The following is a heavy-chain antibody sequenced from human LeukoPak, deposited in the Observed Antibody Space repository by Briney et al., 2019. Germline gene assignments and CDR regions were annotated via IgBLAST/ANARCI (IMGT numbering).Heavy chain of an antibody. J-gene: IGHJ4*02. D-gene: IGHD6-6*01. CDR1: GFTFSSYA. CDR2: ISGSGGST. V-gene: IGHV3-23*01. Sequence: PGGSLRLSCAASGFTFSSYAMSWVRQAPGKGLEWVSAISGSGGSTYYADSVKGRFTISRDNSKNTLYLQMNSLRAEDTAVYYCAKDSSSYHVTLPGLWGQGTLVTVSS. CDR3: AKDSSSYHVTLPGL.